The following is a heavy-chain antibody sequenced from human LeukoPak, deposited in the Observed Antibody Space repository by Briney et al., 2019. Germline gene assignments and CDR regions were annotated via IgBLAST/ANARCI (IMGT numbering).Heavy chain of an antibody. V-gene: IGHV1-69*06. CDR1: GGTFSSYA. CDR2: IIPIFGTA. CDR3: VRDTALTGAAATGDY. Sequence: SVKVSCKASGGTFSSYAISWVRQAPGQGLEWMGGIIPIFGTANYAQKFQGRVTITADKSTSAAYMELRSLKSDDTAVYYCVRDTALTGAAATGDYWGQGTLVTVSS. D-gene: IGHD6-13*01. J-gene: IGHJ4*02.